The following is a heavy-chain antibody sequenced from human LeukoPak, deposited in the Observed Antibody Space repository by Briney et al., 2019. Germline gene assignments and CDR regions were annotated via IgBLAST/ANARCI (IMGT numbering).Heavy chain of an antibody. V-gene: IGHV4-34*01. Sequence: SETLSLTCAVYGGSFSGYYWSWIRQPPGKGLEWIGEINHSGSTNYIPSLKSRVTISVDTSKNQFSLKLSSVTAADTAVYYCARREGEDVVVIAANPFDYWGQGTLVTVSS. J-gene: IGHJ4*02. D-gene: IGHD2-15*01. CDR1: GGSFSGYY. CDR3: ARREGEDVVVIAANPFDY. CDR2: INHSGST.